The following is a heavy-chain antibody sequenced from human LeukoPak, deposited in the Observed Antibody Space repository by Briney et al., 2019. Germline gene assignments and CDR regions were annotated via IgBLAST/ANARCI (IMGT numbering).Heavy chain of an antibody. V-gene: IGHV3-23*01. CDR1: GFTFSSYA. D-gene: IGHD3-22*01. J-gene: IGHJ4*02. CDR2: ISGSGGST. Sequence: GGSLRLSCAASGFTFSSYAMSWVRQAQGKGLEWVSAISGSGGSTYYADSVKGRFTISRDNSKNTLYLQMNSLRAEDTAVYYCAKCESPITMIVVVTGGLFDYWGQGTLVTVSS. CDR3: AKCESPITMIVVVTGGLFDY.